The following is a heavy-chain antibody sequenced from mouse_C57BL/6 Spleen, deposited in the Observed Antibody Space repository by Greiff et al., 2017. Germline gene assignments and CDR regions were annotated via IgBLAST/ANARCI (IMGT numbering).Heavy chain of an antibody. CDR1: GFTFSSYA. Sequence: EVKLVESGGGLVKPGGSLKLSCAASGFTFSSYAMSWVRQTPEKGLEWVATISDGGSYTYYPDNVKGRFTISRDNANNNLYLQMSHLKSEDTAMYYCARDRRGPNWFAYWGQGTLVTVSA. V-gene: IGHV5-4*01. CDR3: ARDRRGPNWFAY. J-gene: IGHJ3*01. CDR2: ISDGGSYT.